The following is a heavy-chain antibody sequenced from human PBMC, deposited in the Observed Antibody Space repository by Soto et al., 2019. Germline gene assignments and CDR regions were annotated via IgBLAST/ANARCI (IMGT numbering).Heavy chain of an antibody. CDR1: GGSFSGYY. J-gene: IGHJ4*02. V-gene: IGHV4-34*01. Sequence: PSETLSLTCAVYGGSFSGYYWSWIRQPPGKGLEWIGEINHSGSTNYNPSLKSRVTISVDTSKNQFSLKLSSVTAADTAVYYCARERYSYGGFDYWGKGTLVTV. CDR3: ARERYSYGGFDY. CDR2: INHSGST. D-gene: IGHD5-18*01.